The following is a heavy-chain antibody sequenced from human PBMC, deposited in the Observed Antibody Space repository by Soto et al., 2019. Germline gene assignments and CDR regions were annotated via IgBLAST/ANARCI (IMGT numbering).Heavy chain of an antibody. CDR1: GYTFTNHG. D-gene: IGHD6-19*01. CDR3: ERDMGYIAVAYDLDY. CDR2: ISAYNGNT. V-gene: IGHV1-18*04. Sequence: QVQLVQSGGEVKKPGASVKVSCKASGYTFTNHGITWVRQAPGQGLEWMGWISAYNGNTNYAQNLQGRVTLTTDTSTTTAYMELRSLRPDDTAMYYCERDMGYIAVAYDLDYWGQGTLVTGSS. J-gene: IGHJ4*02.